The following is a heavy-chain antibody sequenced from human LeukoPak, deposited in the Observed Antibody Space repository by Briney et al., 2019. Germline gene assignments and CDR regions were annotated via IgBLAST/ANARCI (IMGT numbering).Heavy chain of an antibody. Sequence: PGVSLRLSCTASGFTFSSFSMNWVRQAPGKGLEWVSSISTSSSYIYYADSVKGRFTISRDNARKSLYLQMNSLRAEDTAVYYCARGASVVAGSDNALDIWGQGTMVTVSS. J-gene: IGHJ3*02. CDR3: ARGASVVAGSDNALDI. CDR1: GFTFSSFS. V-gene: IGHV3-21*01. CDR2: ISTSSSYI. D-gene: IGHD6-19*01.